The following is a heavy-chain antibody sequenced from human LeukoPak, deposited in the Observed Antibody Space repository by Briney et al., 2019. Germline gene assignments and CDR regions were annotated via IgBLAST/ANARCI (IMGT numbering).Heavy chain of an antibody. CDR1: GFTFSSYA. CDR3: ARDTDGELLDYYYGMDV. V-gene: IGHV3-30-3*01. CDR2: ISYDGSNK. Sequence: GGSLRLSCAASGFTFSSYAMHWVRQAPGKGLEWVAVISYDGSNKYYADSVKGRFTISRDNSKNTLYLQMNSLRAEDTAVYYCARDTDGELLDYYYGMDVWGLGTTVTVSS. D-gene: IGHD3-10*01. J-gene: IGHJ6*02.